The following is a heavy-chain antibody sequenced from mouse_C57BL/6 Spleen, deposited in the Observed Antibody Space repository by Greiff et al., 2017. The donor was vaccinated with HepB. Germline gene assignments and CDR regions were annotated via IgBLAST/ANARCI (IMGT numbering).Heavy chain of an antibody. D-gene: IGHD1-1*01. CDR3: TRSYYYGSSHWYFDV. CDR2: IYPGNSDT. V-gene: IGHV1-5*01. CDR1: GYTFTSYW. Sequence: EVQLQQSGTVLARPGASVKMSCKTSGYTFTSYWMHWVKQRPGQGLEWIGAIYPGNSDTSYNQKFKGKAKLTAVTSARTAYMELRSLTNEDSAVYYCTRSYYYGSSHWYFDVWGTGTTVTVSS. J-gene: IGHJ1*03.